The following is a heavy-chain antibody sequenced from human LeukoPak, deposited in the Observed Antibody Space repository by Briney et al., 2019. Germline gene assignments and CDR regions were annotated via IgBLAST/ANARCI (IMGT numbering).Heavy chain of an antibody. CDR3: ARAFCGGDCYLAFDI. CDR1: GYTFTGYY. CDR2: VNPNSGGT. V-gene: IGHV1-2*02. Sequence: ASVKVSCKASGYTFTGYYIHWVRQAPGQGLEWMGWVNPNSGGTNYAQKFQGRVTMTRDTSISTAYMELSRLRSDDTAVYYCARAFCGGDCYLAFDIWGQGTMVTVSS. J-gene: IGHJ3*02. D-gene: IGHD2-21*02.